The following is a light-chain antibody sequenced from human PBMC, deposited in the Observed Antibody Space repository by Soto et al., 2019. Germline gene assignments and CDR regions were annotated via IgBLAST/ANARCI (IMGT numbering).Light chain of an antibody. Sequence: EIVLTQSPGTLSLSPGERATLSCRASQSVSSSYLAWYQQKPGQAPRLLISGASSRATGIPDRFSGSGSGTDFTLTISRLEPEDFAVYYCQQYGSSPLWTFGQGTKVDIK. CDR2: GAS. J-gene: IGKJ1*01. CDR1: QSVSSSY. CDR3: QQYGSSPLWT. V-gene: IGKV3-20*01.